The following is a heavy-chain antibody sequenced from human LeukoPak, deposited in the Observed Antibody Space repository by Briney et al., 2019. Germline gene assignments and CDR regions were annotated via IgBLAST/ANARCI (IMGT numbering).Heavy chain of an antibody. Sequence: GGSLRLSCAASGFTFDDYAMHWVRQAPGKGLEWVSGISWNSGSIGYADSVKGRFTISRDNAKNSLYLQMNSLRAEDTAVYYCAIIVGATQYFGYWGQGTLVTVSS. D-gene: IGHD1-26*01. V-gene: IGHV3-9*01. CDR2: ISWNSGSI. CDR3: AIIVGATQYFGY. J-gene: IGHJ4*02. CDR1: GFTFDDYA.